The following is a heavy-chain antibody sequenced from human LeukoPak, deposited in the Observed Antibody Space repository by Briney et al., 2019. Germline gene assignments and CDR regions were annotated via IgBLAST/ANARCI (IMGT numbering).Heavy chain of an antibody. Sequence: GESLKISCKGSGYSFTSYWIGWVRQMPGKGLEWMGIIYPGDSDTRYSPSFQGQVTISADKSISTAYLQWSSLKASDTAMYYCARGYYYGSGSYFSGDAFDIWGQGTMVTVSS. D-gene: IGHD3-10*01. CDR2: IYPGDSDT. J-gene: IGHJ3*02. CDR3: ARGYYYGSGSYFSGDAFDI. CDR1: GYSFTSYW. V-gene: IGHV5-51*01.